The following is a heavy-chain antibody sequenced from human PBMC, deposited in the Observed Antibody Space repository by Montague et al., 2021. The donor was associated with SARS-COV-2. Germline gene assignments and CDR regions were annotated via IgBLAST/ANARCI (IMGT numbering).Heavy chain of an antibody. D-gene: IGHD6-13*01. CDR1: GFSLSTSGMC. CDR3: ARTPIAAAGTGHYYYYGMDV. J-gene: IGHJ6*02. Sequence: PALVKPTQTLTLTCTFSGFSLSTSGMCVSWIRQPPGKALKWLALIDWDDDKYYSTSLKTRLTISKDTSKNQVVLTMTNMDPVDTATYYCARTPIAAAGTGHYYYYGMDVWGQGTTVTVSS. CDR2: IDWDDDK. V-gene: IGHV2-70*01.